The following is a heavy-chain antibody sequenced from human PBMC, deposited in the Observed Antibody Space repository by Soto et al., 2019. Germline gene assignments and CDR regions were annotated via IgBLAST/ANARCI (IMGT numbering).Heavy chain of an antibody. V-gene: IGHV1-3*01. D-gene: IGHD3-16*02. Sequence: ASXMVSCPASGYTFTSYAMHWVRQAPGQRLEWMGWINAGNGNTKYSQKFQGRVTITRDTSASTAYMELSSLRSEDTAVYYCARDPALEVIDYYGMDVWGQGTTVTVSS. CDR3: ARDPALEVIDYYGMDV. CDR1: GYTFTSYA. J-gene: IGHJ6*02. CDR2: INAGNGNT.